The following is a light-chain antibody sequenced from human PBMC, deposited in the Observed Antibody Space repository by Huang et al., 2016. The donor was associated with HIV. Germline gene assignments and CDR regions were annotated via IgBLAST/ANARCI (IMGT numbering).Light chain of an antibody. CDR1: QSVRSN. CDR2: GAS. Sequence: EIVMTQSPATLSVSPGERATLSCRASQSVRSNVAWYQQKPGQAPRLLIVGASTRATGIPARCRGSGSGTEFTLTISSLQSEDFVVYYCQQYNNWPPITFGQGTRLEI. J-gene: IGKJ5*01. V-gene: IGKV3-15*01. CDR3: QQYNNWPPIT.